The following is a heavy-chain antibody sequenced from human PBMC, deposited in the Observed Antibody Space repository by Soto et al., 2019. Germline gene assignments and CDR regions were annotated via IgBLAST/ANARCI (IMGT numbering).Heavy chain of an antibody. D-gene: IGHD6-13*01. CDR1: GFNFSSYA. CDR2: ISYDGGKK. V-gene: IGHV3-30*04. CDR3: AREGQPAAGNTPHN. J-gene: IGHJ4*02. Sequence: GSLRLSCAASGFNFSSYAMHWVRQAPGKGLEWVAVISYDGGKKYYADSVKGRFTISRDNSKNTLYVEMNSLSAEDTAVYYCAREGQPAAGNTPHNWGQGTLVTVSS.